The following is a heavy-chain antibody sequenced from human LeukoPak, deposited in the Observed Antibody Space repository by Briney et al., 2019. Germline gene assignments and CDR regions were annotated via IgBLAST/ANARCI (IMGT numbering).Heavy chain of an antibody. CDR2: ISGSGGTT. Sequence: GGSLRLSCAASGFTSSNYAMNWVRQAPGEGLKWVSGISGSGGTTYYADSVKGRFTISRDNPKNTLYLQMNGLRAEDTAVYYCARRVVAGQTYYFDFWGQGTLVTVSS. CDR1: GFTSSNYA. D-gene: IGHD6-19*01. J-gene: IGHJ4*02. CDR3: ARRVVAGQTYYFDF. V-gene: IGHV3-23*01.